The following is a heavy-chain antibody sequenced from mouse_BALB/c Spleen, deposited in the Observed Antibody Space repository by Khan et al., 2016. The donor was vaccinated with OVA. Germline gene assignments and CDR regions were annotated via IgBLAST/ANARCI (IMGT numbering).Heavy chain of an antibody. D-gene: IGHD1-1*01. Sequence: VQLQESGAELAKPGASVKMSCKASGYTFTSYWMHWVKQRPGQGLEWIGYINPSTGYTEYNQRFKDKATLTADNSFSTAYMQLSSLTSEESAVXYGANHGSSAAGLTYWGQGTLVTVSA. CDR2: INPSTGYT. CDR1: GYTFTSYW. J-gene: IGHJ3*01. V-gene: IGHV1-7*01. CDR3: ANHGSSAAGLTY.